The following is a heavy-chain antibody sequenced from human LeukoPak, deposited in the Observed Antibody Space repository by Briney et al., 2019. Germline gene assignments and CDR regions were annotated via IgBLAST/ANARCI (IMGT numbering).Heavy chain of an antibody. J-gene: IGHJ3*02. CDR1: GFTFSSYA. D-gene: IGHD6-19*01. CDR2: ISGSGGST. CDR3: ATTQWLVDAFDI. V-gene: IGHV3-23*01. Sequence: PGGSLRLSCAASGFTFSSYAMSWVRQAPGKGLEWVSAISGSGGSTYYADSVKGRFTISRDNSKSTLYLQMNSLRAEDTAVYYCATTQWLVDAFDIWGQGTMVTVSS.